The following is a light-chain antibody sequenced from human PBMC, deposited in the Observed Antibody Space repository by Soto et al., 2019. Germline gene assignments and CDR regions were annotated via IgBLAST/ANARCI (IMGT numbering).Light chain of an antibody. J-gene: IGKJ2*01. Sequence: EIVLTQSPGTLSLSPGERATLSCRASQSVSSSYLARYQQKPGQAPRLRIYGASSMATGIPDRFSGSGSGTDFTLTISRLEPEDFGVYYCQQYGSSPPYTFGQGTKLEIK. CDR3: QQYGSSPPYT. CDR1: QSVSSSY. V-gene: IGKV3-20*01. CDR2: GAS.